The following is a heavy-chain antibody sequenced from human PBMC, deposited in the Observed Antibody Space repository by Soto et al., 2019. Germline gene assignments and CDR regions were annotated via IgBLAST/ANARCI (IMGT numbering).Heavy chain of an antibody. CDR2: IIPIFGTA. J-gene: IGHJ4*02. V-gene: IGHV1-69*06. CDR3: AIVLRFLEWLLSPFDY. Sequence: GASVKVSCKASGGTFSSYAISWVRQAPGQGLEWMGGIIPIFGTANYAQKFQGRVTITADKSTSTAYMELSSLRSEDTAVYYCAIVLRFLEWLLSPFDYWGQGTLVTVS. CDR1: GGTFSSYA. D-gene: IGHD3-3*01.